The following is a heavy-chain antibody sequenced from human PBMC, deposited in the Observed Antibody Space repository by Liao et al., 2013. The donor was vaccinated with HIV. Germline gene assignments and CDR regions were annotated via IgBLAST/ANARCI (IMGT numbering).Heavy chain of an antibody. CDR1: GGSINSGDYY. Sequence: QVQLQESGPGLVKPSQTLSLTCTVSGGSINSGDYYWSWIRQPPGKGLEWIGYIYYSGNTYYNPSLKSRVTISVDPSKHQFSLKLSSMTAADTAVYYCARVSLGLTFDYWGQGTLVTVSS. V-gene: IGHV4-30-4*08. CDR2: IYYSGNT. CDR3: ARVSLGLTFDY. D-gene: IGHD2/OR15-2a*01. J-gene: IGHJ4*02.